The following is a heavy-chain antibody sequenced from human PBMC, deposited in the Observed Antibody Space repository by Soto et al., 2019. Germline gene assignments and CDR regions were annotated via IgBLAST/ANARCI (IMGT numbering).Heavy chain of an antibody. CDR1: GGSISSGDYY. J-gene: IGHJ6*02. CDR2: IYYSGST. CDR3: ARDSVDIVATTRRYYYGMDV. D-gene: IGHD5-12*01. Sequence: QVQLQESGPGLVKPSQTLSLTCTVSGGSISSGDYYWSWIRQPPGKGLEWIGYIYYSGSTYYNPSLKSRVTISVDTSKNQCSLKLSSVTAADTAVYYCARDSVDIVATTRRYYYGMDVWGQGTTVTVSS. V-gene: IGHV4-30-4*01.